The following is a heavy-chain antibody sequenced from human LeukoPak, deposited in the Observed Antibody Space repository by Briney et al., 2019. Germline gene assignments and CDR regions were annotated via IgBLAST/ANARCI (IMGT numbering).Heavy chain of an antibody. CDR1: GFTFSSYA. CDR3: AREAYGGTFDVFVI. V-gene: IGHV3-21*01. CDR2: ISSSSSYV. D-gene: IGHD1-26*01. J-gene: IGHJ3*02. Sequence: GGSLRLSCAASGFTFSSYAMSWVRQAPGKGLEWVSSISSSSSYVNYADSVKGRFTISRDSAKNSLYLQMNSLRAEDTAVYYCAREAYGGTFDVFVIWGQGTMVTVSS.